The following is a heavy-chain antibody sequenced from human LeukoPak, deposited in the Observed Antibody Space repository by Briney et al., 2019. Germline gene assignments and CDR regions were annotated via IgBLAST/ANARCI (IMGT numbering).Heavy chain of an antibody. Sequence: SETLSLTCTVSGGSISSYYWSWIRQPPGKGLEWIGYIYYSGSTNYDPSLKSRVTISVDTSKNQFSLKLRSVTAADTAVYYCATSKDILTGYCFDYWGQGTLVTVSS. D-gene: IGHD3-9*01. J-gene: IGHJ4*02. CDR2: IYYSGST. V-gene: IGHV4-59*01. CDR3: ATSKDILTGYCFDY. CDR1: GGSISSYY.